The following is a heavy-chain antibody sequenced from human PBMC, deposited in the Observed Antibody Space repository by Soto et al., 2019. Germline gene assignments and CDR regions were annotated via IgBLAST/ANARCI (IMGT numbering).Heavy chain of an antibody. CDR3: ARGLTAVDAFDI. CDR1: GYTFTSYD. V-gene: IGHV1-8*01. CDR2: MNPNSGNT. J-gene: IGHJ3*02. Sequence: ASVKVSCKASGYTFTSYDINWVRQATGQGLEWMGWMNPNSGNTGYAQKFQGRVTMTRNTSISTAYMELSSLRSEDTAVYYCARGLTAVDAFDIWAQGTMVTVSS.